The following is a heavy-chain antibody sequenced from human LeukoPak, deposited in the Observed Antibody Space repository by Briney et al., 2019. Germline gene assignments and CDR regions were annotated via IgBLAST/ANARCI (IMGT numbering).Heavy chain of an antibody. CDR3: ARGPDVYYYGSGSYPDY. CDR2: IKQDGSEK. CDR1: GFTFSSYW. J-gene: IGHJ4*02. V-gene: IGHV3-7*01. Sequence: GGSLRLSCAASGFTFSSYWMSWVRQAPGKGLEWVANIKQDGSEKYYVDSVKGRFTISRDNAKNSLYLQMNSLRAEDTAVYYCARGPDVYYYGSGSYPDYWGQGTLVTVSS. D-gene: IGHD3-10*01.